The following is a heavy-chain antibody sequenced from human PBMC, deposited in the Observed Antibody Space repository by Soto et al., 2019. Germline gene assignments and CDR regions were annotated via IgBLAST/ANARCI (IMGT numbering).Heavy chain of an antibody. CDR1: GFTFRNHW. J-gene: IGHJ4*02. Sequence: AGGSLRLSCAASGFTFRNHWMSWVRQAPGKGLEWVSAISGSGGSTYYADSVKGRFTISRDNSKNTLYLQMNSLRAEDTAVYYCAKDHYYDSSGYLGYWGQGTLVTVSS. V-gene: IGHV3-23*01. CDR3: AKDHYYDSSGYLGY. D-gene: IGHD3-22*01. CDR2: ISGSGGST.